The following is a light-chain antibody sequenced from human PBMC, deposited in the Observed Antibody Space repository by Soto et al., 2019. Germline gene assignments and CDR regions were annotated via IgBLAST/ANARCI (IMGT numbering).Light chain of an antibody. Sequence: QSALTQPASVSGSPGQSITISCTGTSSDVGAYNYVSWYQQHPGKVPKLIIYDVINRPSGVSSRSSGSKSVNTASLTISGLQAEDEADYYCTSYTSSVTLVFGGGTKVTVL. CDR3: TSYTSSVTLV. V-gene: IGLV2-14*01. J-gene: IGLJ3*02. CDR2: DVI. CDR1: SSDVGAYNY.